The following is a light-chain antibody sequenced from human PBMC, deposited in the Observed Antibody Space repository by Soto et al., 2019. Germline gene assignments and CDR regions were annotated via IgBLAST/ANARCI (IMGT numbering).Light chain of an antibody. V-gene: IGKV3-15*01. CDR2: GAS. CDR3: QQYNNWPPLT. Sequence: DIVMTQSPATLSVSPGESATLSCRASQSVSGNLAWYQQRPGQAPRLLIYGASTRATGIPARFSGSGSVTEFTLTISSLQSEDFAVYDCQQYNNWPPLTFGGGTKVEIK. CDR1: QSVSGN. J-gene: IGKJ4*01.